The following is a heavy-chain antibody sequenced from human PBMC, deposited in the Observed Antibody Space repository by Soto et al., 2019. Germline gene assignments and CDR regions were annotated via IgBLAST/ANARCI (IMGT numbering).Heavy chain of an antibody. V-gene: IGHV5-51*01. J-gene: IGHJ6*02. CDR3: ARLGFNYDFLSGYYNVHQHYGIDV. CDR1: GYKVSTWHNFTSYW. Sequence: GESLKISCMGSGYKVSTWHNFTSYWIAWVRQMPGEGLEWMGIIYPGDSDTRYSPSFQGQVTISADKSINSVYLQWSSLKASDTATYYCARLGFNYDFLSGYYNVHQHYGIDVWGQGNTVTVS. CDR2: IYPGDSDT. D-gene: IGHD3-3*01.